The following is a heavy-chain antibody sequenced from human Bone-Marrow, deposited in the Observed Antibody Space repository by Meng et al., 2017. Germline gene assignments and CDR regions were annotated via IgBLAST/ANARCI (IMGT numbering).Heavy chain of an antibody. CDR2: IKHNGSEK. Sequence: GGSLRLSCAASGFTFSSYWMSWVRQAPGKGLEWVANIKHNGSEKYYVDSVKGRFTISRDNAKNSLYLQMKSLRAEDTALYYCARDGTGLRYFGWLGQYVCWGQGTLVTVSS. V-gene: IGHV3-7*01. CDR3: ARDGTGLRYFGWLGQYVC. D-gene: IGHD3-9*01. CDR1: GFTFSSYW. J-gene: IGHJ4*02.